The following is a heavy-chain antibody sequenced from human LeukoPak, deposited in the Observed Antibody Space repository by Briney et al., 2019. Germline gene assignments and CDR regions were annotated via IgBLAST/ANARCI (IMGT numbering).Heavy chain of an antibody. CDR2: FNAGNGNT. CDR1: GYTFTSYA. Sequence: ASVKVSCKASGYTFTSYAMHWVRQAPGQRLEWMGWFNAGNGNTKYSQKFQGRVTITRDTSASTAYMELSSLRSEDTAVYYCARVLRYFDSAEYFQHWGQGTLVTVSS. V-gene: IGHV1-3*01. CDR3: ARVLRYFDSAEYFQH. J-gene: IGHJ1*01. D-gene: IGHD3-9*01.